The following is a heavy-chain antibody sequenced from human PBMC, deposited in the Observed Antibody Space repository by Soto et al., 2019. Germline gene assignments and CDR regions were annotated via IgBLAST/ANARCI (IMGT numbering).Heavy chain of an antibody. CDR1: GFTFNNYA. CDR2: ISGTGGST. Sequence: PGGSLRLSCAASGFTFNNYAMNWVRQAPGKGLEWVATISGTGGSTYYADSVKGRFTISRDNSKNTLYLQMNSLRVEDTAVYYGAKERLGGNFDYWGQGTQVTVSS. CDR3: AKERLGGNFDY. J-gene: IGHJ4*02. V-gene: IGHV3-23*01.